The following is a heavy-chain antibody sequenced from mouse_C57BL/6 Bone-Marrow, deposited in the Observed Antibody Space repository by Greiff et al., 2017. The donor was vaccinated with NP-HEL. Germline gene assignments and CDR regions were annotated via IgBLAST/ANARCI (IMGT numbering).Heavy chain of an antibody. J-gene: IGHJ3*01. CDR1: GYAFSSSW. CDR3: ARSGQLRLAWFAY. Sequence: VQLQQSGPELVKPGASVKISCKASGYAFSSSWMNWVKQRPGKGLERIGRIYPGDGDTNYNGKFKGKATLTADKSSSTAYMQLSSLTSEDSAVYFCARSGQLRLAWFAYWGQGTLVTVSA. V-gene: IGHV1-82*01. CDR2: IYPGDGDT. D-gene: IGHD3-2*02.